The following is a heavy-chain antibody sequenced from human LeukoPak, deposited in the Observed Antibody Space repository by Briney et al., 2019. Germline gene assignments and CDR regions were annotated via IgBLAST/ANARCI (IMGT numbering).Heavy chain of an antibody. J-gene: IGHJ4*02. V-gene: IGHV3-66*01. CDR1: GFTVSSNY. CDR2: IYSGGST. CDR3: ARDDPVGLFDY. Sequence: GGSLRLSCAASGFTVSSNYMSWVRQAPGKGLGWVSVIYSGGSTYYADSVKGRFTISRDNSKNTLYLQMNSLRAEDTAVYYCARDDPVGLFDYWGQGTLVTVSS.